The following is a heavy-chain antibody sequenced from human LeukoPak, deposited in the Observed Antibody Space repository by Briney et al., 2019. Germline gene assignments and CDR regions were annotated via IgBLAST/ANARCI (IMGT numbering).Heavy chain of an antibody. CDR2: MYYSGSS. V-gene: IGHV4-59*01. J-gene: IGHJ4*02. D-gene: IGHD4-23*01. CDR3: ARDAGDYGGNPYYFDY. CDR1: GGSISGYY. Sequence: PSETLSLTXTVSGGSISGYYWNWIRQTPGKGVEWIGYMYYSGSSTYNPSLKSRVSISVDTSKNQFSLKLNSVTAADTAIYYCARDAGDYGGNPYYFDYWGPGTLVTVSS.